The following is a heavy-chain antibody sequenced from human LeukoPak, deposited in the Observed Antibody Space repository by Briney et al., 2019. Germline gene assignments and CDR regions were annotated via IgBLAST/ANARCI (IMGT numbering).Heavy chain of an antibody. Sequence: SETLSLTCAVYGGSFTGYYWSWIRQPPGKGLEWIGEINHSGSTNYNPSLKSRVTISVDTSKNQFSLKLSSVTAADTAVYYCARGCRFWSGYYHYYYYYYMDVWGKGTPVTVSS. J-gene: IGHJ6*03. CDR2: INHSGST. CDR1: GGSFTGYY. V-gene: IGHV4-34*01. D-gene: IGHD3-3*01. CDR3: ARGCRFWSGYYHYYYYYYMDV.